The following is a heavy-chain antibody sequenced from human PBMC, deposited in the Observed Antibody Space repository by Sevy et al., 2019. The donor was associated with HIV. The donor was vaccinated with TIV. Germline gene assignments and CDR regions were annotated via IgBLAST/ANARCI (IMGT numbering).Heavy chain of an antibody. D-gene: IGHD4-4*01. CDR1: GYSFTRYW. CDR3: ARRDGYSSIDY. J-gene: IGHJ4*02. V-gene: IGHV5-51*01. CDR2: IDPDDSDT. Sequence: GESLKISCKASGYSFTRYWIGWVRQMPGKGQEWMGIIDPDDSDTRYSPSFQGQVTISDDKSISTAYLQWSSLKASDTAMYYCARRDGYSSIDYWGQGTLVTVSS.